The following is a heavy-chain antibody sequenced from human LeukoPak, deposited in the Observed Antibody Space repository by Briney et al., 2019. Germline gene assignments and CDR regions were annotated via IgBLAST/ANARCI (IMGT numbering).Heavy chain of an antibody. CDR2: IYYSGST. V-gene: IGHV4-39*01. CDR1: GGSISSSSYY. CDR3: ARLWAPSGSYYPYNWFDP. D-gene: IGHD3-10*01. Sequence: PSETLCLTCTVSGGSISSSSYYWGWIRQPPGKGLEWIGSIYYSGSTYYNPSLKSRVTISVDTSKNQFSLKLSSVTAADTAVYYCARLWAPSGSYYPYNWFDPWGQGTLVTVSS. J-gene: IGHJ5*02.